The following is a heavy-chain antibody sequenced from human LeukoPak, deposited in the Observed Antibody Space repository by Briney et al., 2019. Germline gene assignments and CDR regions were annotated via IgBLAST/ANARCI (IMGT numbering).Heavy chain of an antibody. CDR3: ARGLILGYCNGGSCPGNAFDI. D-gene: IGHD2-15*01. CDR1: GGSISGYY. J-gene: IGHJ3*02. CDR2: IYYSGST. V-gene: IGHV4-59*01. Sequence: SETLSLTCTVSGGSISGYYWSWIRQPPGKGLEWIGYIYYSGSTNYNPSLKSRVTISVDTSKNQFSLKLSSVTAADTAVYYCARGLILGYCNGGSCPGNAFDIWGQGTMVTVSS.